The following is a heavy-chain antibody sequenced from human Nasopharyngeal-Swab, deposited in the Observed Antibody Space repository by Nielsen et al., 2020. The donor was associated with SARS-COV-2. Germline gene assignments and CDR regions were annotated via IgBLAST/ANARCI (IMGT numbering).Heavy chain of an antibody. D-gene: IGHD4-23*01. CDR2: ISGSGGIT. V-gene: IGHV3-23*01. CDR3: ARSWAVVTNFDY. Sequence: GESLKISCAASGFTFSSYAMSWVRQAPGKGLEWVSGISGSGGITYYADSVKGRFTISRDNSKNTLYLQMNSLRAEATAVYYCARSWAVVTNFDYWGQGTPVTVSS. J-gene: IGHJ4*02. CDR1: GFTFSSYA.